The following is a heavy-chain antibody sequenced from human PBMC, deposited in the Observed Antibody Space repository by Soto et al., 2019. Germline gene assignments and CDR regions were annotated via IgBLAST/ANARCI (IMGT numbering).Heavy chain of an antibody. D-gene: IGHD5-18*01. CDR1: GYTFTGYY. CDR3: ARFRGGYSYGYSPSYYYYGMDV. Sequence: QVQLVQSGAEVKKPGASVKVSCKASGYTFTGYYMHWVRQAPGQGLEWMGWINPNSGGTNYAQKFQGRVTMTRDTSISTAYMELSRLRSDDTAVYYCARFRGGYSYGYSPSYYYYGMDVWGQGTTVTVSS. CDR2: INPNSGGT. J-gene: IGHJ6*02. V-gene: IGHV1-2*02.